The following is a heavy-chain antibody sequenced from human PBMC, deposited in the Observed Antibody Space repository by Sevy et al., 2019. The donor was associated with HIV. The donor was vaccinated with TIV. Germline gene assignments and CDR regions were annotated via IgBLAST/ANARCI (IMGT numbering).Heavy chain of an antibody. V-gene: IGHV3-66*01. Sequence: GGSLRLSCAASRFTVNNNYMTWVRQAPGKGLEGISIIYSDATTYHVDSVKDRFNISRDNSKNMLYLQMNNLRVEETAVYYCARGKTGYGYALSYWGQGTLVTVSS. CDR3: ARGKTGYGYALSY. J-gene: IGHJ4*02. CDR2: IYSDATT. CDR1: RFTVNNNY. D-gene: IGHD5-18*01.